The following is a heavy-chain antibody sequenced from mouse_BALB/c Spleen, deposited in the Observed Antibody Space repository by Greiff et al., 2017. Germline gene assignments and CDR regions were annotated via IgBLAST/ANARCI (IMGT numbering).Heavy chain of an antibody. Sequence: EVMLEESGGGLVQPGGSMKLSCVASGFTFSNYWMNWVRQSPEKGLEWVAEIRLKSNNYATHYAESVKGRFTISRDDSKSSVYLQMNNLRAEDTGIYYCTMGIRFAYWGQGTLVTVSA. CDR2: IRLKSNNYAT. V-gene: IGHV6-6*02. CDR3: TMGIRFAY. CDR1: GFTFSNYW. J-gene: IGHJ3*01.